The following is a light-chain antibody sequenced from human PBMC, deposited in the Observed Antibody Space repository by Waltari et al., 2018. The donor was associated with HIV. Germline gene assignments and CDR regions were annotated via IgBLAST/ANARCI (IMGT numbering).Light chain of an antibody. V-gene: IGLV7-46*01. CDR2: DTS. J-gene: IGLJ2*01. CDR3: LLSYGGPRV. Sequence: QAVVTQEPSLTVSPGGTVTLTCGSSTGAVTSGHSPYWFQQRPGQAPRTLIHDTSNKHSRTPARFSGSLLGGKAALTLSGAQPEDEAEYYCLLSYGGPRVFGGGTKLTVL. CDR1: TGAVTSGHS.